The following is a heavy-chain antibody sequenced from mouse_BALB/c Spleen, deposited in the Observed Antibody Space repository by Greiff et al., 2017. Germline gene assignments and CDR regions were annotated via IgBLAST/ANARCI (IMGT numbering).Heavy chain of an antibody. D-gene: IGHD1-1*01. CDR2: IYPYNGGT. CDR1: GYTFTDYN. J-gene: IGHJ4*01. CDR3: ARKAVVALYAMDY. V-gene: IGHV1S29*02. Sequence: EVQLQQSGPELVKPGASVKISCKASGYTFTDYNMHWVKQSHGKSLEWIGYIYPYNGGTGYNQKFKSKATLTVDNSSSTAYMELRSLTSEDSAVYYCARKAVVALYAMDYWGQGTSVTVSS.